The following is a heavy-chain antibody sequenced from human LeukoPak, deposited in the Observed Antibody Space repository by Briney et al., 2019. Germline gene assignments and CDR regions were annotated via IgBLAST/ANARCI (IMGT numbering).Heavy chain of an antibody. D-gene: IGHD1-26*01. J-gene: IGHJ4*02. CDR2: ISGSGGSK. V-gene: IGHV3-23*01. Sequence: GGSLRLSCAASGFTFSSYAMTWVRQAPGKGLEWVSGISGSGGSKYYADSVKGRFTISRDNSKNKLYLQMNSLRAEDTAIYYCAKDWDWELLIFGYWGQGTLVTVSS. CDR3: AKDWDWELLIFGY. CDR1: GFTFSSYA.